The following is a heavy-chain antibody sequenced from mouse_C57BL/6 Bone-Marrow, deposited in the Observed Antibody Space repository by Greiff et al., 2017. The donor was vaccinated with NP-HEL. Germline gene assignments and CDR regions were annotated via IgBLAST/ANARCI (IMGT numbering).Heavy chain of an antibody. CDR1: GYTFTSYW. V-gene: IGHV1-74*01. CDR3: AIHDGYYRAY. Sequence: QVHVKQPGAELVKPGASVKVSCKASGYTFTSYWMHWVKQRPGQGLEWIGRIHPSDSDTNYNQKFKGKATLTVDKSSSTAYMQLSSLTSEDSAVYYCAIHDGYYRAYWGQGTLVTVSA. D-gene: IGHD2-3*01. J-gene: IGHJ3*01. CDR2: IHPSDSDT.